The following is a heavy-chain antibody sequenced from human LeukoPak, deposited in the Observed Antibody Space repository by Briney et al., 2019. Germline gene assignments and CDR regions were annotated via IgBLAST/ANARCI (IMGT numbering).Heavy chain of an antibody. J-gene: IGHJ3*02. CDR1: GFTFSSYW. CDR3: ARVAPVLRFLEYDAFDI. Sequence: GGSLRLSCAASGFTFSSYWMHWVRQAPGKGLVWVSRINTDGSSTSYADSVKGRFTISRDNAKNTLYLQMNSLRAEDTAVYYCARVAPVLRFLEYDAFDIWGQGTMVTVSS. CDR2: INTDGSST. V-gene: IGHV3-74*01. D-gene: IGHD3-3*01.